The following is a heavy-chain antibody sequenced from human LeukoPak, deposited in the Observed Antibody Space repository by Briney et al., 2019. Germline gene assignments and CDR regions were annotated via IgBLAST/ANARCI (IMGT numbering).Heavy chain of an antibody. CDR3: ARVGGSGSYSDY. V-gene: IGHV4-34*01. D-gene: IGHD3-10*01. Sequence: SETLSLTCAVYGGSFSGYYWSWIRQPPGKGLEWIGEINHSGSTNYNPSLKSRVTISVDTSKHQFSLNLSSVTAADTAVYYCARVGGSGSYSDYWGQGTLVTVSS. CDR1: GGSFSGYY. CDR2: INHSGST. J-gene: IGHJ4*02.